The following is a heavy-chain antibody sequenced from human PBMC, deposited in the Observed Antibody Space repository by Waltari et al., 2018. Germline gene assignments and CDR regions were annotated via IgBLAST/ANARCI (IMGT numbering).Heavy chain of an antibody. CDR3: ARDNNRQAFDV. V-gene: IGHV4-4*07. CDR1: GGSISNSY. CDR2: IYAGEDT. Sequence: QVQLQESGPGLVKPSGTLSLTCTVSGGSISNSYWHWIRQPAGKGLEWIGRIYAGEDTNYNPSLKSRVTMSLDTSKSQFSLKLNSVTAADTAVYYCARDNNRQAFDVWGQGIMVTVSS. J-gene: IGHJ3*01.